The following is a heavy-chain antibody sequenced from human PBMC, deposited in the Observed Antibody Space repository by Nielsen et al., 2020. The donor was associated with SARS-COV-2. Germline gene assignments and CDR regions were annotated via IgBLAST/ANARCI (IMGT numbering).Heavy chain of an antibody. CDR1: GGSVSSNDW. CDR2: VSHSGST. V-gene: IGHV4-4*02. D-gene: IGHD2-2*02. Sequence: SETLSLTCAVSGGSVSSNDWWTWVRQSPGKGLEWIGEVSHSGSTNYNPSLKSRVTLSMDKSKRQFSLRLTSVSAADTAVYFCARGDLVVVPSPILGLGPFFYYFYLDVWGKGTTVIVSS. CDR3: ARGDLVVVPSPILGLGPFFYYFYLDV. J-gene: IGHJ6*03.